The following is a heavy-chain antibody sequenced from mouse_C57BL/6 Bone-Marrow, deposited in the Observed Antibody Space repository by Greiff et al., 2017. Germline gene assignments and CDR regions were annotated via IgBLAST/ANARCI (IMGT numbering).Heavy chain of an antibody. CDR2: INPYNGGT. D-gene: IGHD2-4*01. CDR1: GYTFTDYY. CDR3: ARRDYEDAMDY. Sequence: VQLQQSGPVLVKPGASVKMSCKASGYTFTDYYMNWVKQSHGKSLEWIGVINPYNGGTSYNQKFKGKATLTVDKSSSTAYMELNSLTSEDSAVYYCARRDYEDAMDYWGQGTSVTVSP. V-gene: IGHV1-19*01. J-gene: IGHJ4*01.